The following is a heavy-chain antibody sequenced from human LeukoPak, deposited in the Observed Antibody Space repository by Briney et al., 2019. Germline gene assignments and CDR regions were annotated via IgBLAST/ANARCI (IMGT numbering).Heavy chain of an antibody. J-gene: IGHJ5*02. Sequence: SETLSLTCTVSGGSISSYYWSWIRQPPGKGLEWIGYIYYSGSTNYNPSLKSRVTMSVDTSKNQFSLKLSSVTAADTAVYYCARDRDSSSWRDNWFDPWGQGTLVTVSS. D-gene: IGHD6-13*01. CDR1: GGSISSYY. CDR3: ARDRDSSSWRDNWFDP. CDR2: IYYSGST. V-gene: IGHV4-59*12.